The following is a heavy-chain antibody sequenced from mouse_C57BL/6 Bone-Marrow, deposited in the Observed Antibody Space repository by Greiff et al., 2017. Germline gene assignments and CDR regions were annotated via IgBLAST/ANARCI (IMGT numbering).Heavy chain of an antibody. CDR3: ARWNYYGSSYVDARDY. CDR2: IHPNSGST. J-gene: IGHJ4*01. V-gene: IGHV1-64*01. Sequence: QVQLQQPGAELVKPGASVTLSCKASGYTFTSYWMHWVQQRPGQGLEWIGMIHPNSGSTNYNEKVKSKATLTVDKSSSTAYMQLSSLTSEDSAVYYCARWNYYGSSYVDARDYWGQGTSVTVSA. CDR1: GYTFTSYW. D-gene: IGHD1-1*01.